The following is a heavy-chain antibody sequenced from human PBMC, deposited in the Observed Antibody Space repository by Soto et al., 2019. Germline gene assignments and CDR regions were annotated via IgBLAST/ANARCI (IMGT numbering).Heavy chain of an antibody. CDR2: INPSGGST. CDR1: GYTFTTYY. J-gene: IGHJ6*02. CDR3: ARATSAGNGRRVDV. V-gene: IGHV1-46*01. D-gene: IGHD6-13*01. Sequence: QVQLVQSGTEVKEPGASVSLSCKASGYTFTTYYIHWVRQAPGQGLEWMGMINPSGGSTTYAQNFQGRVTMTRDTSTSTVYMDLNSLRSDVTAVYYCARATSAGNGRRVDVWGQGTTVTVSS.